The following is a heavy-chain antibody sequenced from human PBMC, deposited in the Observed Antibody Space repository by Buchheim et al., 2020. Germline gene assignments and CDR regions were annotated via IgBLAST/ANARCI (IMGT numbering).Heavy chain of an antibody. CDR2: ISATGNTK. Sequence: EVQLVESGGGLVQPGGSLRLSCAASGFTFSAYAMNWVRRAPGKGLEWISYISATGNTKYFADSVKGRFTVSRDNGKHSMYLQMNSLRGEDTAVYYCATSSAAGYSTGRYQLDYWGQGNL. D-gene: IGHD6-19*01. CDR1: GFTFSAYA. J-gene: IGHJ4*02. CDR3: ATSSAAGYSTGRYQLDY. V-gene: IGHV3-48*01.